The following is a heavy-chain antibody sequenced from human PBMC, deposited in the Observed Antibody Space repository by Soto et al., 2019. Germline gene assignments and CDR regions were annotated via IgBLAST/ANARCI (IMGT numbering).Heavy chain of an antibody. CDR1: GSTFSTYA. V-gene: IGHV3-23*01. J-gene: IGHJ5*02. Sequence: EVQLLESGGGLVQPGGSLRLSCVASGSTFSTYAVSWVRQAPGKGLEWVSAISDSGRNTYYADSVKGRFTSSRDNSKTPVYMQMNSLRGEDTAIYYCAKSVSRFPFAPWGQGTLVTVSS. CDR3: AKSVSRFPFAP. CDR2: ISDSGRNT.